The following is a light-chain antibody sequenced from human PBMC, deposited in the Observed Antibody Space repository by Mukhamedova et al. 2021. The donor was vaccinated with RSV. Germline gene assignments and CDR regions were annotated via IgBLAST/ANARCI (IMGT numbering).Light chain of an antibody. CDR3: QHRSSWPLT. Sequence: GERATLSCRASQSVSSYLAWYQHKPGQAPRLLIYDASNRATGIPARFSGSGSGTDFTLTISSLEPEDFAVYYCQHRSSWPLTFGG. V-gene: IGKV3-11*01. J-gene: IGKJ4*01. CDR1: QSVSSY. CDR2: DAS.